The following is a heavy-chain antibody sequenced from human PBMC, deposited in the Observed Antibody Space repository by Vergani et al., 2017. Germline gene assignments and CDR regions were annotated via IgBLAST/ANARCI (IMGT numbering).Heavy chain of an antibody. CDR1: GGSFSGYY. V-gene: IGHV4-34*01. CDR2: INHSGST. CDR3: AREGTVTTWVDPRPFDY. Sequence: QVQLQQWGAGLLKPSETLSLTCAVYGGSFSGYYWSWIRQPPGKGLEWIGEINHSGSTNYNPSLKSRVTISVDTSKNQFSLKLSSVTAADTAVYYCAREGTVTTWVDPRPFDYWGQGTLVTVSS. J-gene: IGHJ4*02. D-gene: IGHD4-17*01.